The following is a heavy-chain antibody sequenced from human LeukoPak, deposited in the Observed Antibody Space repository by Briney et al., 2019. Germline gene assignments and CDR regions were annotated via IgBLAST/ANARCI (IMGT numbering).Heavy chain of an antibody. V-gene: IGHV3-30*18. D-gene: IGHD3-22*01. Sequence: GGSLRLSCAASGFTFSSYGMHWVRQAPGKGLEWVAVISYDGSNKYYADSVKGQFTISRDNSKNTLYLQMNSLRAEDTAVYSCANYYYDSSGYFDAFDIWGQGTMVTVSS. J-gene: IGHJ3*02. CDR1: GFTFSSYG. CDR3: ANYYYDSSGYFDAFDI. CDR2: ISYDGSNK.